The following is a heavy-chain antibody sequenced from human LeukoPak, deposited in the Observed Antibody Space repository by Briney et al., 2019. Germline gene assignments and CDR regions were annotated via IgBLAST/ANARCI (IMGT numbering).Heavy chain of an antibody. CDR1: GGSFSGYY. Sequence: SETLSLTCPVYGGSFSGYYWSWIRQPPGKGLEWIGEINHSGSTNYNPSLKSRVTISVDTSKNQFSLKLSSVTAADTAVYYCARATAFHYYDSSGYYKSWYLDLWGRGTLVTVSS. CDR2: INHSGST. CDR3: ARATAFHYYDSSGYYKSWYLDL. D-gene: IGHD3-22*01. V-gene: IGHV4-34*01. J-gene: IGHJ2*01.